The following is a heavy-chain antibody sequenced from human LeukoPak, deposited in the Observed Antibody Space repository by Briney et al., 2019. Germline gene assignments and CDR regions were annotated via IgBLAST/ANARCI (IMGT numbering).Heavy chain of an antibody. CDR3: ATYYYDSATDY. V-gene: IGHV3-30*01. D-gene: IGHD3-22*01. Sequence: GGSLRLSCAASGFAFSSYAMHWVRQAPGKGLEWVAVIPYYGSDKYYADSVKGRFPISRDNSKNTLYLQMDSLRAEDTAVYYCATYYYDSATDYWGQGTLVTVSS. J-gene: IGHJ4*02. CDR1: GFAFSSYA. CDR2: IPYYGSDK.